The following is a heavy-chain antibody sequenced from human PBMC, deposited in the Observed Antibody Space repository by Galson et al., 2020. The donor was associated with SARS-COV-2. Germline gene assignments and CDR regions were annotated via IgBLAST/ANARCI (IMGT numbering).Heavy chain of an antibody. CDR1: GFTFSSYA. CDR2: ISYDGSNK. CDR3: ARDRCSSTSCNGMDV. Sequence: GGSLRLSCAASGFTFSSYAMHWVRQAPGKGLEWVAVISYDGSNKYYADSVKGRFTISRDNSKNTLYLQMNSLRAEDTAVYYCARDRCSSTSCNGMDVWGQGTTVTVSS. D-gene: IGHD2-2*01. J-gene: IGHJ6*02. V-gene: IGHV3-30-3*01.